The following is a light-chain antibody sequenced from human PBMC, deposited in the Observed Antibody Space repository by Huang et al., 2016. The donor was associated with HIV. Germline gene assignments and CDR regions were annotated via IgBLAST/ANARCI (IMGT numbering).Light chain of an antibody. CDR1: QSVSSGY. Sequence: EIVLTQSPGTLSLSPGERATLSCRARQSVSSGYVAWYHKRPGQAHRRLIFGVSTRATGIPDRFSGSGSGTDFSLTISRLEPEDFAVYYCQQYDSSSGTFGRGTKVEIK. CDR2: GVS. J-gene: IGKJ1*01. CDR3: QQYDSSSGT. V-gene: IGKV3-20*01.